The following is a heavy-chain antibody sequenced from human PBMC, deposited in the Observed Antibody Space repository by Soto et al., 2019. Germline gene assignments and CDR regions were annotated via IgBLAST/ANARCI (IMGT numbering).Heavy chain of an antibody. CDR3: ARVRIAAAGRRGFQH. V-gene: IGHV4-34*01. Sequence: SETLSLTCAVYGGSFSGYYWSWIRQPPGKGLEWIGEINHSGSTNYNPSLKSRVTISVDTSKNQFSLKLSSVTAADTAVYYCARVRIAAAGRRGFQHWGQGTLVTVSS. CDR1: GGSFSGYY. CDR2: INHSGST. J-gene: IGHJ1*01. D-gene: IGHD6-13*01.